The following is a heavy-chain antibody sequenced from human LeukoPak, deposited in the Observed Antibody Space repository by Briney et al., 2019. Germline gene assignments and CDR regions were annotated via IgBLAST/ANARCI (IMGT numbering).Heavy chain of an antibody. V-gene: IGHV3-23*01. CDR1: GFTFSNYA. J-gene: IGHJ6*02. CDR3: AKDLAYSNYDLKYGMDV. D-gene: IGHD4-11*01. CDR2: ISGSGVNT. Sequence: GGSLRLSCAASGFTFSNYAMSWVRQAPGKGLEWVSGISGSGVNTYYADSVKGRFTISRDNSKNTLYLQMNSLRAEDTAVYYCAKDLAYSNYDLKYGMDVWGQGTTVTVSS.